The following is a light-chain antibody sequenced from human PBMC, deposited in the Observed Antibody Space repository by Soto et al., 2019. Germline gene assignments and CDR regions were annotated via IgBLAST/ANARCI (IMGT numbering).Light chain of an antibody. CDR3: QQYNNWPPPT. CDR1: QSIRSS. V-gene: IGKV3-15*01. CDR2: GAS. J-gene: IGKJ4*01. Sequence: EIVMPQSPATLSVSPGERATLYCRASQSIRSSLAWYQQKPGQAPRLLIYGASTRATGIPARFSGSGSGTEFSLIISSLQSEDVALYYCQQYNNWPPPTFGGGTKVEI.